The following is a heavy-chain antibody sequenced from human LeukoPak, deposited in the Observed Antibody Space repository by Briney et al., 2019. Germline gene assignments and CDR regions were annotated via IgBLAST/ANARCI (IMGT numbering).Heavy chain of an antibody. CDR2: ISAYNGNT. Sequence: GASVKVSCKASGYTFTSYGISWVRQAPGQGLEWMGWISAYNGNTNYAQKLQGRVTMTTGTSTSTAYMELRSLRSDDTAVYYCARDRPFGSSGRNWFDPWGQGTLVTVSS. V-gene: IGHV1-18*01. D-gene: IGHD6-19*01. J-gene: IGHJ5*02. CDR3: ARDRPFGSSGRNWFDP. CDR1: GYTFTSYG.